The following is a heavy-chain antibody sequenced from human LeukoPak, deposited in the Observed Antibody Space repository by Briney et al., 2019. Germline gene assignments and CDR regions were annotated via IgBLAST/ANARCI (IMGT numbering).Heavy chain of an antibody. D-gene: IGHD4-23*01. CDR3: ARYRGNSDAFDI. V-gene: IGHV4-59*08. Sequence: SETLSLTCTVSGGSISNYYWSWIRQPPGKGLEWIGYIYFSGSTNYNPSLKSRVTISVETSKNQFSLKLSSVTAADTAVYYCARYRGNSDAFDIWGQGTLVTVSS. J-gene: IGHJ3*02. CDR1: GGSISNYY. CDR2: IYFSGST.